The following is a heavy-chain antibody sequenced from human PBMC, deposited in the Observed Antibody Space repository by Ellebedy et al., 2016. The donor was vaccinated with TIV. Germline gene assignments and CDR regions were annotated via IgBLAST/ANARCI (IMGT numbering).Heavy chain of an antibody. D-gene: IGHD1-26*01. V-gene: IGHV3-74*01. CDR3: TRDIVGTRQLDH. CDR2: INSDGSDA. J-gene: IGHJ4*02. Sequence: PGGSLRLSCAASGFTFSTYWMHWVRQAPGQGLVWVSRINSDGSDAIYADSVKGRFTISRDNAKNTLYLQMNSLGADDTAVYYSTRDIVGTRQLDHWGQGALVTVSS. CDR1: GFTFSTYW.